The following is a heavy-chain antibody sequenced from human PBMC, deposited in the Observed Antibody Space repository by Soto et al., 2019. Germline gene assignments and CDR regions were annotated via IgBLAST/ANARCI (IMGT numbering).Heavy chain of an antibody. D-gene: IGHD3-9*01. J-gene: IGHJ3*02. V-gene: IGHV3-23*01. Sequence: GGSLRLSCAASGFTFNNYAMSWVRQAPGKGLEWVSSIHGSGGGTYYTDSVKGRFTISRDNSKNTLYLQMNSLRAEDTAVYYCANAGDILTGYRSGDAFDIWGQGTMVTVSS. CDR3: ANAGDILTGYRSGDAFDI. CDR2: IHGSGGGT. CDR1: GFTFNNYA.